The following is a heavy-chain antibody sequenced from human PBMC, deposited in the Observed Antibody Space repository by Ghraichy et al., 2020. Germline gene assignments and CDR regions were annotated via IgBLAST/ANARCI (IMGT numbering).Heavy chain of an antibody. Sequence: GESLNISCAASGFTFSGYWMHWVRQAPGKGLVWVSRINTDGSTTTYADSVKGRFTIFRDNAKNTLYLQMNSLRAEDTAVYYCARDIEYWSGYYNGMDVWGQGTTVTVSS. V-gene: IGHV3-74*01. CDR3: ARDIEYWSGYYNGMDV. CDR1: GFTFSGYW. D-gene: IGHD3-3*01. CDR2: INTDGSTT. J-gene: IGHJ6*02.